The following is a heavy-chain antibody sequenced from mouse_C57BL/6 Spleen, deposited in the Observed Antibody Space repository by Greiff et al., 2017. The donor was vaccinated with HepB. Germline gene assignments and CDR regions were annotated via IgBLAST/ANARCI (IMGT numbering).Heavy chain of an antibody. D-gene: IGHD1-1*01. J-gene: IGHJ2*01. Sequence: QVQLKQSGAELAKPGASVKLSCKASGYTFTSYWMHWVKQRPGQGLEWIGYINPSSGYTKYNQKFKDKATLTADKSSSTAYMQLSSLTYEDSAVYYCARGHCGSSSDFDYWGQGTTLTVSS. V-gene: IGHV1-7*01. CDR1: GYTFTSYW. CDR2: INPSSGYT. CDR3: ARGHCGSSSDFDY.